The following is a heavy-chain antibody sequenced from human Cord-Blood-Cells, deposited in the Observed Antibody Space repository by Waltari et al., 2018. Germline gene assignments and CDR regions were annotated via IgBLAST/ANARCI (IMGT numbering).Heavy chain of an antibody. Sequence: QVQLVEAGGGVVKPGRSLRLSCAASGFTFSSYGRHWVRQAPGKGLEWVAVIWYDGSNKYYADSVKGRLTISRYNSKNTLYLQMNSLRAEDTAVYYCARGRLLGIYAFDIWGQGTMVTVSS. D-gene: IGHD7-27*01. CDR1: GFTFSSYG. J-gene: IGHJ3*02. CDR3: ARGRLLGIYAFDI. V-gene: IGHV3-33*01. CDR2: IWYDGSNK.